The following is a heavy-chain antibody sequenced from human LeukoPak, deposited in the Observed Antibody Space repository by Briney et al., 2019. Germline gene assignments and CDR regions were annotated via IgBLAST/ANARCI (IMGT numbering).Heavy chain of an antibody. D-gene: IGHD5-24*01. CDR1: GFTVSSNY. V-gene: IGHV3-66*01. CDR3: ARDDGRTPYYYYYYGMDV. Sequence: GGSLRLSCAASGFTVSSNYMSWVRQAPGKGLEWVSVIYSGGSTYYADSVKGRFTISRDNSKNTLYLQMSSLRAEDTAVYYCARDDGRTPYYYYYYGMDVWGQGTTVTVSS. CDR2: IYSGGST. J-gene: IGHJ6*02.